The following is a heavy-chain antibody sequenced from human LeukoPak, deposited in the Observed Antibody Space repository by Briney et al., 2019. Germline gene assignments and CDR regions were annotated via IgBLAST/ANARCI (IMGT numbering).Heavy chain of an antibody. CDR2: IKQDGSEK. CDR3: AREEGLSWFDP. V-gene: IGHV3-7*01. Sequence: GGSLRLSCAASGFTFISNWMSWVRQAPVKGLEWVASIKQDGSEKSYVDSVKGRFTISRDNAKNSVYLQMNSLRAEDTAVYYCAREEGLSWFDPWGQGTLVTVSS. J-gene: IGHJ5*02. CDR1: GFTFISNW.